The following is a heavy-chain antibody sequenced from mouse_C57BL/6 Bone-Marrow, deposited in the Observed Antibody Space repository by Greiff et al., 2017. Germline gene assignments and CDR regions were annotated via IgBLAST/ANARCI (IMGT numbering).Heavy chain of an antibody. V-gene: IGHV5-6*02. CDR1: GFTFSSYG. J-gene: IGHJ4*01. CDR2: ISSGGSYT. Sequence: EVMLVESGGDLVKPGGSLKLSCAASGFTFSSYGMSWVRQTPDKRLEWVATISSGGSYTYYPDSVKGRFTISRDNAKNTLYLQMSSLKSEDTAMYYCARRTTMITTSGYYYAMDYWGQGTSVTVSS. CDR3: ARRTTMITTSGYYYAMDY. D-gene: IGHD2-4*01.